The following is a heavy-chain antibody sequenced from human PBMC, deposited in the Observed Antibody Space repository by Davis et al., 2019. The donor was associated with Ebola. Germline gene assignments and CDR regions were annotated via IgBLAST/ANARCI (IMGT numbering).Heavy chain of an antibody. V-gene: IGHV4-31*03. CDR1: GGSISSGGYY. CDR2: IYYSGST. Sequence: PSETLSLTCTVSGGSISSGGYYWSWIRQHPGKGLEWIGYIYYSGSTYYNPSLKSRVTISVDTSKNQFSLKLSSVTAADTAVYYCARDLAPGEQLTPDYWGQGTLVTVSS. CDR3: ARDLAPGEQLTPDY. D-gene: IGHD6-13*01. J-gene: IGHJ4*02.